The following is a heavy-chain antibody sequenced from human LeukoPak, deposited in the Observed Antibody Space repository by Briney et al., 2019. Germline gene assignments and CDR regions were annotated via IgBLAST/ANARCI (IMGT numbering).Heavy chain of an antibody. CDR1: GGSISSSSYY. D-gene: IGHD3-22*01. CDR3: ARQSYDSSGYYLGRAPFDY. V-gene: IGHV4-39*07. CDR2: IYYSGST. Sequence: PSETLSLTCTVSGGSISSSSYYWGWIRQPPGKGLEWIGSIYYSGSTYYNPSLKSRVTISVDTSKNQFSLKLSSVTAADTAVYYCARQSYDSSGYYLGRAPFDYWGQGTLVTVSS. J-gene: IGHJ4*02.